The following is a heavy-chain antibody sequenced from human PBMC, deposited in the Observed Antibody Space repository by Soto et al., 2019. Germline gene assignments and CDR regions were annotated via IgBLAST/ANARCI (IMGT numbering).Heavy chain of an antibody. J-gene: IGHJ6*02. D-gene: IGHD1-26*01. V-gene: IGHV3-23*01. CDR1: GFRFSNYA. CDR2: ISGSGGST. Sequence: PGGSLRLSCAASGFRFSNYAISWVRQAPGKGLEWVSSISGSGGSTYYADSVKGRFTISRDNSKNTLYLQMNSLRAEDTAVYYCATYSGNYERYGVYYGMDVWGQGTTVTVSS. CDR3: ATYSGNYERYGVYYGMDV.